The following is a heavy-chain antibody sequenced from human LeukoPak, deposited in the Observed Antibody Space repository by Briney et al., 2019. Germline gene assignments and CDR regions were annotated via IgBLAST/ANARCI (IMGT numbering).Heavy chain of an antibody. D-gene: IGHD2-21*02. CDR1: GYTFTGYY. Sequence: ASVKVPCKASGYTFTGYYMHWVRQAPGQGLEWMGWINPNSGGTNYAQKFQGRVTMTRDTSISTAYMELSRLRSDDTAVYYCARDFSPSVVVTAILPGYWGQGTLVTVSS. CDR2: INPNSGGT. J-gene: IGHJ4*02. V-gene: IGHV1-2*02. CDR3: ARDFSPSVVVTAILPGY.